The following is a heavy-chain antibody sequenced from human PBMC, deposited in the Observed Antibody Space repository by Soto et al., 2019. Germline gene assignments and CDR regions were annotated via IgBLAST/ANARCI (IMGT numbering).Heavy chain of an antibody. CDR2: IYYSGST. CDR3: KGYYYGSGSSLLYYYYMDV. D-gene: IGHD3-10*01. V-gene: IGHV4-39*01. J-gene: IGHJ6*03. Sequence: QLQLQESGPGLVKPSETLSLTCTVSGGSISSSSYYWGWIRQPPGKGLEWIGSIYYSGSTYYNPSLKSRVTISVDTSKNQFSLKLSSVTAADTAVYYWKGYYYGSGSSLLYYYYMDVWGKGTTVTVSS. CDR1: GGSISSSSYY.